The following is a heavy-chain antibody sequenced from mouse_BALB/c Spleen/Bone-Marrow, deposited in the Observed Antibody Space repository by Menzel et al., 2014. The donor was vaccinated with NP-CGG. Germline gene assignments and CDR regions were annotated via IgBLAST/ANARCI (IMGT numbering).Heavy chain of an antibody. Sequence: QVQLQQSGGEVVKPGTSVKLSCKTSGFTFSNSYISWLKLKPGQSLEWIAWIIGGAGGTTYNQKFTGKAQLTVDTSSNTAHIQLSSLTTEDSAIYYCARPLYGSSFAWFAYWGQGTLVTVSA. V-gene: IGHV1-54*02. CDR3: ARPLYGSSFAWFAY. D-gene: IGHD1-1*01. J-gene: IGHJ3*01. CDR1: GFTFSNSY. CDR2: IIGGAGGT.